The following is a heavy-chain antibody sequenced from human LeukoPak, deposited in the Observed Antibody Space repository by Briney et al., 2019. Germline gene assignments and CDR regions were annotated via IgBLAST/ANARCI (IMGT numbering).Heavy chain of an antibody. V-gene: IGHV4-34*01. CDR3: ARGKRVLRYFDWLSAFDY. CDR1: GGSFSGYY. J-gene: IGHJ4*02. Sequence: PSETLPLTCAVYGGSFSGYYWSWIRQPPGKGLEWIGEINHSGSTNYNPSLKSRVTISVDTSKNQFSLKLSSVTAADTAVYYCARGKRVLRYFDWLSAFDYWGQGTLVTVSS. CDR2: INHSGST. D-gene: IGHD3-9*01.